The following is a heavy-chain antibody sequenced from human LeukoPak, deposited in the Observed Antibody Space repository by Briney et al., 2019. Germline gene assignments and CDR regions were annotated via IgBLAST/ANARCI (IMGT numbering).Heavy chain of an antibody. D-gene: IGHD6-13*01. V-gene: IGHV1-24*01. CDR1: GYTLTELS. Sequence: ASVTVSCKVSGYTLTELSMHWVRQAPGKGLEWMGGFDPEDGETIYAQKFQGRVTMTEDTSTDTAYMELSSLRSEDTAVYYCATDSSLYSSSWTDLDYWGQGTLVTVSS. CDR3: ATDSSLYSSSWTDLDY. CDR2: FDPEDGET. J-gene: IGHJ4*02.